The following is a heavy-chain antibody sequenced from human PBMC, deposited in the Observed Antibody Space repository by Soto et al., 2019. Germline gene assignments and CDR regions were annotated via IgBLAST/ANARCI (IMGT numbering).Heavy chain of an antibody. CDR1: GYTFTSYY. Sequence: GASVKVSCKASGYTFTSYYMHWLRQAPGQGLEWMGIINPSGGSTSYAQKFQGRVTMTRDTSTSTVYMELSSLRSEDTAVYYCARDRRQEAAGLYYYYYGMDVWGQGNTVTVS. D-gene: IGHD6-13*01. V-gene: IGHV1-46*01. J-gene: IGHJ6*02. CDR3: ARDRRQEAAGLYYYYYGMDV. CDR2: INPSGGST.